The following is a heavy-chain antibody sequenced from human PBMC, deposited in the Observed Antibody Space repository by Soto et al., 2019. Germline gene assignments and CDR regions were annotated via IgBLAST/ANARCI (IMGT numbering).Heavy chain of an antibody. CDR1: GFTFSNYW. V-gene: IGHV3-74*01. J-gene: IGHJ4*02. CDR3: ARGLFLDY. D-gene: IGHD3-3*01. Sequence: EVQLVESGGGLVQPGGSLGLSCATSGFTFSNYWMHWVHQAPGKGPVWVSRINEDESNTNYADSVKGRFTISRDNAKNTLYLQMNSLRAEDTAVYYCARGLFLDYWGQGTRVTVSS. CDR2: INEDESNT.